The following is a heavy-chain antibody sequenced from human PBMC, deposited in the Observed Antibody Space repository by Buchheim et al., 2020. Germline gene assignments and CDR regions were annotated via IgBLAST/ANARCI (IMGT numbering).Heavy chain of an antibody. CDR2: INHGGST. Sequence: QVQLQQWGAGLLKPSETLSLTCAAYGRSFSDYYWTWIRQAPGKGLEWIGEINHGGSTNSNPSLRSRVTLSLDTSKRQFSLKLNSVAAADTAVYYCARGVCDTSGPFFYDSWGQGTL. D-gene: IGHD3-22*01. CDR1: GRSFSDYY. V-gene: IGHV4-34*01. J-gene: IGHJ4*02. CDR3: ARGVCDTSGPFFYDS.